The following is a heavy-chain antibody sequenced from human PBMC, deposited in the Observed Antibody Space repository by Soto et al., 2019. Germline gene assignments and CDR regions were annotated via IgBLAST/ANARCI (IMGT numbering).Heavy chain of an antibody. V-gene: IGHV1-18*04. CDR1: GYTFSNYA. CDR3: ARKEYSSSSSGMDV. CDR2: ISAYNGDT. Sequence: ASGKVSCKAAGYTFSNYAISWVRQAPGQGLEWMGWISAYNGDTNYAQKLQGRVIMTKDTSTSTVYMELRSLGSDDTAVYYCARKEYSSSSSGMDVWGQGTTVTVSS. J-gene: IGHJ6*02. D-gene: IGHD6-13*01.